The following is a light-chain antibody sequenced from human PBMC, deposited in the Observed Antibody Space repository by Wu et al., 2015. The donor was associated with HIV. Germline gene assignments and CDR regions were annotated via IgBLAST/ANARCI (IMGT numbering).Light chain of an antibody. Sequence: VLTQSPGTLSLSPGERATLSCRASQSVSNNYLAWYQQKPGQAPRLLIYGASTRATGIPDRFSASGSGTDFTLTISRLEPEDFAVYSCQQYGSSPGTFGQGTKVEIK. CDR3: QQYGSSPGT. J-gene: IGKJ1*01. CDR1: QSVSNNY. V-gene: IGKV3-20*01. CDR2: GAS.